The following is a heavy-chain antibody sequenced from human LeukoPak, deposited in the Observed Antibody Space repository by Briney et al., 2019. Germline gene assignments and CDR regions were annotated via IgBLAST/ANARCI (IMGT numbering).Heavy chain of an antibody. CDR3: ARDRYTSGWYFDY. D-gene: IGHD6-19*01. Sequence: GESLRLSCAASGFTLSHYWMTWVRQAPGKGLEWVANIKQDGSEQYYVDSVKGRFTISRDNAKNSLYLQMNSLRAKDTAVYYCARDRYTSGWYFDYWGQGTLVTVSS. CDR2: IKQDGSEQ. J-gene: IGHJ4*02. V-gene: IGHV3-7*01. CDR1: GFTLSHYW.